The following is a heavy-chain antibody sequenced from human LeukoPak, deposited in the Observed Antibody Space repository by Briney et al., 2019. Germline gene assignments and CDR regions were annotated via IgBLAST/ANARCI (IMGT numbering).Heavy chain of an antibody. J-gene: IGHJ4*02. CDR1: GGSFSGYY. CDR2: INHSGST. V-gene: IGHV4-34*01. Sequence: SETLSLTCAVYGGSFSGYYWSWIRQPPGKGLEWIGEINHSGSTNYNPSLKNRVTISVDTSKNQFSLELNSVTAADTAVYYCARRPYGSGARFYFDYWGQGTLVTVSS. D-gene: IGHD3-10*01. CDR3: ARRPYGSGARFYFDY.